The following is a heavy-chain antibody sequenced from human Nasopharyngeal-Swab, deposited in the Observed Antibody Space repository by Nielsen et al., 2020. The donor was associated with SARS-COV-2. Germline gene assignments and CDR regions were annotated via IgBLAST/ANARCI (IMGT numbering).Heavy chain of an antibody. D-gene: IGHD1-26*01. Sequence: GESLKISCAASGFTFSSYAMHWVRQAPGKGLEWVAVISYDGSNKYYADSVKGRFTISRDNSKNTLYLQMNSLRAEDTAVYYCARARGGSYYSPFDYWGQRTLVTVPS. CDR2: ISYDGSNK. J-gene: IGHJ4*02. CDR3: ARARGGSYYSPFDY. V-gene: IGHV3-30*04. CDR1: GFTFSSYA.